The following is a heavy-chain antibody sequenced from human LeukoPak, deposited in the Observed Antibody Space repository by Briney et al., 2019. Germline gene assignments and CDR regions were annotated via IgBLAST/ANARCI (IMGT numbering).Heavy chain of an antibody. D-gene: IGHD6-19*01. CDR2: IYYTGST. J-gene: IGHJ2*01. Sequence: PSETLSLTCTVSGGSISTYYWNWIRQPPGKGLEWIGYIYYTGSTNYNPSLKSRVTISVDTSKNQFSLKLTSVTAADTAVYYCAVRGSNGNWYFDLWGRGTLVTVSS. V-gene: IGHV4-59*08. CDR1: GGSISTYY. CDR3: AVRGSNGNWYFDL.